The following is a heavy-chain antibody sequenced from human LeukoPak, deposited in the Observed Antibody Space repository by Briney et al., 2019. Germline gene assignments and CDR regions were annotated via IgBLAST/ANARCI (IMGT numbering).Heavy chain of an antibody. V-gene: IGHV1-18*01. CDR2: ISAYNGNT. Sequence: GASVKVSCKASGHTFTSYGISWVRQAPGQGLEWMGWISAYNGNTNYAQKLQGRVTMTTDTSTSTAYMELRSLRSDDTAVYYCARDRGSSWTHYYYYMDVWGKGTTVTVSS. CDR1: GHTFTSYG. D-gene: IGHD6-13*01. CDR3: ARDRGSSWTHYYYYMDV. J-gene: IGHJ6*03.